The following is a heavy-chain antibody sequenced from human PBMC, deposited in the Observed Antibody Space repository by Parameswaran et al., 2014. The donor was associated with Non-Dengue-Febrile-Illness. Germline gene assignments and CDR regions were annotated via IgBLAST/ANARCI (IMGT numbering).Heavy chain of an antibody. CDR2: IIPIFGTA. Sequence: WVRQAPGQGLEWMGGIIPIFGTANYAQKFQDRVTITADESTSTAYMELSSLRSEDTAVYYCARAFTLGYCSGVSCYKLDYWGPGNPGHRLL. V-gene: IGHV1-69*01. D-gene: IGHD2-15*01. J-gene: IGHJ4*02. CDR3: ARAFTLGYCSGVSCYKLDY.